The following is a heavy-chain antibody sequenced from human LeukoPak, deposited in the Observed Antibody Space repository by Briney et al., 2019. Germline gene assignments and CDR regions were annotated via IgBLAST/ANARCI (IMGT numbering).Heavy chain of an antibody. J-gene: IGHJ4*02. V-gene: IGHV1-3*01. CDR2: INAGNGNT. CDR1: GYTFTSYA. Sequence: GASVKVSCKASGYTFTSYAMHWVRQAPGQRLEWMGWINAGNGNTKYSQKFQGRVTITRDTSASTAYMELSSLRSEDTAVYYCAREGMDTATFDYWGQGTLVTVSS. D-gene: IGHD5-18*01. CDR3: AREGMDTATFDY.